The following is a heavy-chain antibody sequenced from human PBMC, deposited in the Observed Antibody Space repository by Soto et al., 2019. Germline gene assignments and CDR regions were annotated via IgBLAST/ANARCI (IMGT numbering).Heavy chain of an antibody. V-gene: IGHV1-3*01. CDR1: GYTFTSYA. D-gene: IGHD6-13*01. J-gene: IGHJ2*01. CDR3: AAGSGYSRGYFDL. Sequence: ASVKVSCKASGYTFTSYAMHWVRQAPGQRLEWMGWINAGNGNTNYAQKFQERVTITRDMSTSTAYMELSSLRSEDTAVYYCAAGSGYSRGYFDLRGRGTLVTVSS. CDR2: INAGNGNT.